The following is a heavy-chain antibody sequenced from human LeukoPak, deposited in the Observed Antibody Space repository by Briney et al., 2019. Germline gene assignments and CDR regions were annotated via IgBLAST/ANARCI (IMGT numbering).Heavy chain of an antibody. CDR2: ISSDGSSK. CDR3: AREGTTIVVALDY. J-gene: IGHJ4*02. D-gene: IGHD3-22*01. V-gene: IGHV3-30-3*01. CDR1: GFTFSSHV. Sequence: GGSLRLSCAASGFTFSSHVMHWVRQAPGKGLEWVAVISSDGSSKYYADSVKGRSTISRDNSKNTLYLQMKSLRAEDTAVYYCAREGTTIVVALDYWGQGTLVTVSS.